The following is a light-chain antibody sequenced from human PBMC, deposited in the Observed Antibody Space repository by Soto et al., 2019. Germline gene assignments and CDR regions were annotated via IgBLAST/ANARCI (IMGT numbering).Light chain of an antibody. Sequence: EVVTTHSPATLSVSPWEIATLSCGASQGLGTNLAWYQQKPGQAPRLLIYAASTRATGVPGRFSGSGSGTEFILTISSLQSEDVATYYCQKYNSAPQFGQGTKVDIK. CDR2: AAS. CDR1: QGLGTN. CDR3: QKYNSAPQ. V-gene: IGKV3-15*01. J-gene: IGKJ1*01.